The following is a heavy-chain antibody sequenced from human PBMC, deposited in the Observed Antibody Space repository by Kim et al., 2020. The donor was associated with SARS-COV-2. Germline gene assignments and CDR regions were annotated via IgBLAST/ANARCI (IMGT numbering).Heavy chain of an antibody. CDR3: TRDVIVSQQAALMVGDW. Sequence: GGSLRLSCVATGFAFRTYTMNWVRQVPGKGLEWVSSISESSGYIYYPDSVKGRFFVSRDNAKNSLYLQMNSLGAEDSGIYYCTRDVIVSQQAALMVGDWWGQGTLVTVSS. CDR2: ISESSGYI. J-gene: IGHJ4*01. V-gene: IGHV3-21*01. CDR1: GFAFRTYT. D-gene: IGHD1-26*01.